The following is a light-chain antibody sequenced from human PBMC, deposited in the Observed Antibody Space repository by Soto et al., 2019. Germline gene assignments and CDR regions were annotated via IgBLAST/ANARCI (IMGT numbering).Light chain of an antibody. Sequence: DSPMTQFPSTLSASVGDRVTITCRASQSISPWLAWYQQKPGKAPKILISKASTLQSGVPPRFSGSGSGTEFTLTISSLQPDDFATYYCQQYDRYPMTFGGGTKVEIK. CDR1: QSISPW. CDR2: KAS. CDR3: QQYDRYPMT. J-gene: IGKJ4*01. V-gene: IGKV1-5*03.